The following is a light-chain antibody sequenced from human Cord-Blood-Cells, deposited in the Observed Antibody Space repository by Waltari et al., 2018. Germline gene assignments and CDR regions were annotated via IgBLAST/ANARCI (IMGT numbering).Light chain of an antibody. CDR3: QTWGTGNWV. CDR2: LNSDGSH. Sequence: QLVLTQSPSASASLGASVKLTCTLTSRHSSYAIAWHHQQPERGPRYLMKLNSDGSHSKGDGIPDRFSGSSSGAERYLTISSLQSEDEADYYCQTWGTGNWVFGGGTKLTVL. CDR1: SRHSSYA. J-gene: IGLJ3*02. V-gene: IGLV4-69*01.